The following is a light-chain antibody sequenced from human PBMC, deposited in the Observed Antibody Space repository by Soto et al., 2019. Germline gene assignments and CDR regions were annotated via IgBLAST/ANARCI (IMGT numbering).Light chain of an antibody. J-gene: IGKJ5*01. CDR3: QQYGSSPIT. Sequence: EIVLTQSPGALSFSPGERATLSCWASESVSDYLARYQQKPGLAPRLLIYGASSRATGIPDRFSGSGSGTDFTLTISRLEPEDFAVYYCQQYGSSPITFGQGTRLEIK. CDR2: GAS. CDR1: ESVSDY. V-gene: IGKV3-20*01.